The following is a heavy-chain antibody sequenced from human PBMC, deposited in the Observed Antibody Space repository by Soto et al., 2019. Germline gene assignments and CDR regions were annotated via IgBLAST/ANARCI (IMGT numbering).Heavy chain of an antibody. CDR3: ARLSGSYNDRYFDS. V-gene: IGHV4-39*01. CDR1: GGSTSSSLYL. J-gene: IGHJ4*02. Sequence: QLQLQESGPGPVKPSETLSLTCTVSGGSTSSSLYLWVWIRQPPGKGLEWIGNDYYNGNTYYNPSLKRRLTITVDTSNNQFSLQVRSVTAADTAVYYCARLSGSYNDRYFDSWGQGTLVTVSS. CDR2: DYYNGNT. D-gene: IGHD1-26*01.